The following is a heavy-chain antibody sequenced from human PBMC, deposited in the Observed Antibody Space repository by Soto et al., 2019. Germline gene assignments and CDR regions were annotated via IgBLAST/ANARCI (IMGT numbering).Heavy chain of an antibody. CDR3: VRRHVSATGIDWFDP. D-gene: IGHD6-13*01. CDR1: GYTFTSYG. V-gene: IGHV1-3*01. CDR2: INAANGDT. J-gene: IGHJ5*02. Sequence: ASVKVSCKASGYTFTSYGIHWVRQAPGQRLEWMGWINAANGDTKYSPKFQGRVTITRDTSASTAYMELSSLRSEDTAVYYCVRRHVSATGIDWFDPWGQGTLVIVSS.